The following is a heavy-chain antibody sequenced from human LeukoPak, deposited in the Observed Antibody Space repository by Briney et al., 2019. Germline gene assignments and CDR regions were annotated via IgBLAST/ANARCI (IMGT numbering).Heavy chain of an antibody. D-gene: IGHD6-13*01. CDR1: GFTFSSYG. CDR2: IRFDGSIK. V-gene: IGHV3-30*02. J-gene: IGHJ4*02. CDR3: AKDFNSIAVAGTFDS. Sequence: PGGSLRLSCAASGFTFSSYGMHWVRQAPGKGLEWVAFIRFDGSIKYYADSVKGRFTISRDNSKNTLYLQMNSLRAEDTAVYYCAKDFNSIAVAGTFDSWGQGTLVTVSS.